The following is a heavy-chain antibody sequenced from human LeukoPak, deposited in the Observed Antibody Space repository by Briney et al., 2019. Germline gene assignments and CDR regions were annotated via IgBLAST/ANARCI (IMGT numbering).Heavy chain of an antibody. D-gene: IGHD1-26*01. J-gene: IGHJ5*02. CDR2: ISAYNGNT. CDR1: GYTFTSYS. Sequence: GASEKVSCKASGYTFTSYSISWVRQAPGEGLEWMGWISAYNGNTNYAQKLQGRVTMTTDTSTSTAYMELRSLRSDDTAVYYCARKWIVGATFGFDPWGQGTLVTVSS. V-gene: IGHV1-18*01. CDR3: ARKWIVGATFGFDP.